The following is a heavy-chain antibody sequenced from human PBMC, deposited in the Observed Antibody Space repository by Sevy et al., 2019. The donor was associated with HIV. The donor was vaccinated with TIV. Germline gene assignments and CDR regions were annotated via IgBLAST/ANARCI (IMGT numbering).Heavy chain of an antibody. CDR3: AREMDYDSSGYYLGDAFDI. D-gene: IGHD3-22*01. Sequence: GGSLRLSCAASGFTFSTYSMNWVRQAPGKGLEWVSSISSSSSYIYYADSVKGRFTISRDNAKNSLYLQMNSLRVEDMAVYYCAREMDYDSSGYYLGDAFDIWGQGTMVTVSS. CDR1: GFTFSTYS. CDR2: ISSSSSYI. V-gene: IGHV3-21*01. J-gene: IGHJ3*02.